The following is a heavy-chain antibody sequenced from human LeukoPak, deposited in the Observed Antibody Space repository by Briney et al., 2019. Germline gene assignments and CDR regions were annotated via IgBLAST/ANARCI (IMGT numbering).Heavy chain of an antibody. D-gene: IGHD1-14*01. J-gene: IGHJ4*02. CDR1: RFTLSSYG. CDR3: AIIGAAGGTTSAKKFDD. Sequence: GRSLRLSCAASRFTLSSYGIHWVRQAPGKGLQWVAAISDDGGNKYYSDSMEGRFTISRDNPQNLVYRQMNSLRTEDTAVYYCAIIGAAGGTTSAKKFDDWGQGTLVTVSS. V-gene: IGHV3-30*03. CDR2: ISDDGGNK.